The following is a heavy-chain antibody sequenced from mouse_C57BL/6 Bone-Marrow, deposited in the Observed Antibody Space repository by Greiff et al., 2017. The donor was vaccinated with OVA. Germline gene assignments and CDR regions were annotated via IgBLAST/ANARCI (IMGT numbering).Heavy chain of an antibody. D-gene: IGHD2-3*01. Sequence: VKQRPGQGLEWIGRIHPSDSDTNYNQKFKGKATLTVDKSSSTAYMQLSSLTSEDSAVYYCARRSYDLPDYWGQGTTLTVSS. J-gene: IGHJ2*01. CDR3: ARRSYDLPDY. CDR2: IHPSDSDT. V-gene: IGHV1-74*01.